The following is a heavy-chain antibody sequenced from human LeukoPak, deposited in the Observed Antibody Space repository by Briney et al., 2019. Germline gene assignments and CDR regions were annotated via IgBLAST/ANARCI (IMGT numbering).Heavy chain of an antibody. CDR2: IIPIFGTA. J-gene: IGHJ4*02. CDR3: ASDSSGWNQNWYFDY. Sequence: SVKVSFKGSGGTFRNYAISLVRQAPGQRLEWMGRIIPIFGTANYAQKFQGRVTITTDESTSTAYMELSSLRSEDTAVYYCASDSSGWNQNWYFDYWGQGTLVTVSS. V-gene: IGHV1-69*05. D-gene: IGHD6-19*01. CDR1: GGTFRNYA.